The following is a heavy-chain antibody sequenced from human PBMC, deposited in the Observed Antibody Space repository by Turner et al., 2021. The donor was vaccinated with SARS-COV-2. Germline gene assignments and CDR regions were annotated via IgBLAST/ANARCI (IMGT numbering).Heavy chain of an antibody. CDR1: GGPISSSSYF. CDR2: IEYGETT. D-gene: IGHD6-19*01. CDR3: SRRAAVQGLDY. J-gene: IGHJ4*02. Sequence: QLQHSSPAPLPPSETQSPTRTVSGGPISSSSYFWGWIRQPPTKELEWIGSIEYGETTDYNRLLKSRFFSSIDPTKNKFCLSVTAVTAEYTALFYWSRRAAVQGLDYWGRGILVTVSS. V-gene: IGHV4-39*01.